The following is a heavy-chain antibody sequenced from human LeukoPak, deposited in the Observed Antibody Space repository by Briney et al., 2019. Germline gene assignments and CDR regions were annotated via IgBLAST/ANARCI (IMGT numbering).Heavy chain of an antibody. V-gene: IGHV4-34*01. J-gene: IGHJ4*02. CDR3: ARGGFYCGGDCYVDY. CDR2: INHSGST. CDR1: GGSFSPYY. D-gene: IGHD2-21*02. Sequence: SETLSLTCAVYGGSFSPYYWSWIRQPPGKGLEWIGEINHSGSTNYNPPLKSRVTISVDTSKNQFSLRLSSVTAADTAVYYCARGGFYCGGDCYVDYWGQGTPVTVSS.